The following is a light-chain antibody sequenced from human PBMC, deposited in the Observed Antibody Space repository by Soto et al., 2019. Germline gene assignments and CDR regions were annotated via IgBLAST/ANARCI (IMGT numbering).Light chain of an antibody. Sequence: DIQMTQSPSTLSASVGDRVIITCRASQSISSWLAWYQQKPGKAPNLLIYRASTLKSGIPSRFSGSGSGTEFTLTISSLQPDDFATYYCQQYDRASWTFGQRTKVEIK. CDR2: RAS. CDR1: QSISSW. J-gene: IGKJ1*01. CDR3: QQYDRASWT. V-gene: IGKV1-5*03.